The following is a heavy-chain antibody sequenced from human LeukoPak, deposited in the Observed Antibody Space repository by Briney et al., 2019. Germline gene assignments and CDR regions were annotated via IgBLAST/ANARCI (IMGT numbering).Heavy chain of an antibody. CDR1: GFNFINYW. CDR2: ISSSSSYI. V-gene: IGHV3-21*01. J-gene: IGHJ3*02. Sequence: GGSLRLSCSASGFNFINYWMSWVRQAPGKGLEWVSSISSSSSYIYYADSVKGRFTISRDNAKNSLYLQMNSLRAEDTAVYYCARGGNLGAFDIWGQGTMVTVSS. D-gene: IGHD4-23*01. CDR3: ARGGNLGAFDI.